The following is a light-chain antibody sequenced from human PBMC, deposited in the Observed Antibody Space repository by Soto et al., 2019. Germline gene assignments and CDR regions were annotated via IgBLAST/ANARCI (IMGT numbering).Light chain of an antibody. CDR3: QQYNNWPIT. CDR1: LPISNY. J-gene: IGKJ5*01. Sequence: MTQSPSSLSASVGDRVTITCRASLPISNYLAWYQQKPGQAPRLLIYGASTRATGIPARFSGSGSGTEFTLTISSLQSEDFAVYYCQQYNNWPITFGQGTRLEIK. V-gene: IGKV3-15*01. CDR2: GAS.